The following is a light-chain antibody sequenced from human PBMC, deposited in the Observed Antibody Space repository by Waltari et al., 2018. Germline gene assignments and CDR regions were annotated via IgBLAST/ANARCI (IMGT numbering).Light chain of an antibody. J-gene: IGLJ3*02. Sequence: QSVLTQPPSASGTPGQRVTISCSGSSSNIGSNYVYWYQQLPGTAPKLLIYRNNQRPQGVPDRSSGSKSGTSASLAISGLRSEDEADYYCAAWDDSLSGWVFGGGTKLTVL. CDR2: RNN. CDR1: SSNIGSNY. CDR3: AAWDDSLSGWV. V-gene: IGLV1-47*01.